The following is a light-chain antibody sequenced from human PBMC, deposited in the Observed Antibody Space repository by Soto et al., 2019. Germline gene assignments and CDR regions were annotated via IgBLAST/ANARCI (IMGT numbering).Light chain of an antibody. V-gene: IGLV1-51*01. CDR1: SSNIGNNY. CDR3: GTWDSSLSVV. CDR2: DNN. Sequence: QSVLTQPPSVSAAPGQMVTISCSGSSSNIGNNYVSWYQQFPGTAPKVLIYDNNKRPSGIPDRFSGSKSGTSATLGITGLQTGDEADYYCGTWDSSLSVVFGGGTKLTVL. J-gene: IGLJ2*01.